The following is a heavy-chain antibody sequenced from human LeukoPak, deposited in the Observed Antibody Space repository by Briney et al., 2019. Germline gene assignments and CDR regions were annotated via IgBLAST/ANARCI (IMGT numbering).Heavy chain of an antibody. CDR2: IYYSGST. D-gene: IGHD6-13*01. J-gene: IGHJ6*02. V-gene: IGHV4-59*08. CDR3: ARHSSSWPHRYYYYYYGMDV. CDR1: GGSISSYY. Sequence: PSETLSLTCTVSGGSISSYYWSWIRQPPGKGLEWIGYIYYSGSTNYNPSLKSRVTISVDTSKNQFSLKLSSVTAADTAVYYCARHSSSWPHRYYYYYYGMDVWGQGTTVTVSS.